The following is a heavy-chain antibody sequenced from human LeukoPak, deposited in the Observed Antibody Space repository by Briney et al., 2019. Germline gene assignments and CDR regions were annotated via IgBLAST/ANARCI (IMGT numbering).Heavy chain of an antibody. CDR1: GFTFSTYS. CDR3: VRGSYGSVNFNRY. V-gene: IGHV3-48*02. Sequence: GGSLRLSCAASGFTFSTYSMNWVRQAPGKGLEWVSYISSSSSPIYYADSVKGRFTISRDNAKNSLYLQMNSLRDEDTAVYYCVRGSYGSVNFNRYWGQGTLVTVSS. J-gene: IGHJ4*02. D-gene: IGHD3-10*01. CDR2: ISSSSSPI.